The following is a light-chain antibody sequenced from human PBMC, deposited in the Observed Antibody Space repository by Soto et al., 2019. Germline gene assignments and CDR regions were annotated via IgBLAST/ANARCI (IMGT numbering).Light chain of an antibody. CDR3: AGWDASLSACG. J-gene: IGLJ1*01. Sequence: QSVLTQPPSASGTAGQVVTISCSGGDSNIGSSSVYGYQHLPRMAPKLLVYYNNQGPSGVPDRFSGSRSGTSASLAIVGLRSEDEAVYYCAGWDASLSACGFGNGTKVTVL. CDR2: YNN. V-gene: IGLV1-47*02. CDR1: DSNIGSSS.